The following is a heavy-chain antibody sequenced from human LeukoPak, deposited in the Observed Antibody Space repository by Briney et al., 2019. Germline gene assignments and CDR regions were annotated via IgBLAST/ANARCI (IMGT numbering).Heavy chain of an antibody. V-gene: IGHV1-3*02. CDR2: TNGATGNT. CDR1: GYTFTNYA. D-gene: IGHD4-23*01. CDR3: ARSPGGNARTWLDY. J-gene: IGHJ4*02. Sequence: ASGKVSCKASGYTFTNYALHWVRQAPGQRLEWMGWTNGATGNTRFSQDFQGRLTITIDTSASIAYMDLSSLRSEDTAVYYCARSPGGNARTWLDYWGQGTLVTVSS.